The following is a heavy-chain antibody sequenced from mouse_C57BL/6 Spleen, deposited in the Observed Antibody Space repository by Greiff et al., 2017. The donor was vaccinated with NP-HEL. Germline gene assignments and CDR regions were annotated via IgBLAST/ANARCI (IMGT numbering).Heavy chain of an antibody. Sequence: EVMLVESGEGLVKPGGSLKLSCAASGFTFSSYAMSWVRQTPEKRLEWVAYISSGGDYIYYADTVKGRFTISRDNARNTLYLQMSSLKSEDTAMYYCTRSNYRYYAMDYWGQGTSVTVSS. CDR2: ISSGGDYI. D-gene: IGHD2-5*01. V-gene: IGHV5-9-1*02. CDR1: GFTFSSYA. CDR3: TRSNYRYYAMDY. J-gene: IGHJ4*01.